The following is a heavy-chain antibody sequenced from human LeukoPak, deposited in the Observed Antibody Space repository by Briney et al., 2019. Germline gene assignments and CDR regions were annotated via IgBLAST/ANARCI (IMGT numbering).Heavy chain of an antibody. CDR3: ARGDIPLDY. CDR2: TYYKSKWNY. V-gene: IGHV6-1*01. D-gene: IGHD3-16*01. CDR1: GDSVSSNTVA. J-gene: IGHJ4*02. Sequence: SQTLSLTCAISGDSVSSNTVAWNWIRQSPSRGLEWLGRTYYKSKWNYNYAMSVKSRITISPDTSKNQFSLRLNSVTPEDTTVYYCARGDIPLDYWGQGTLVTVSS.